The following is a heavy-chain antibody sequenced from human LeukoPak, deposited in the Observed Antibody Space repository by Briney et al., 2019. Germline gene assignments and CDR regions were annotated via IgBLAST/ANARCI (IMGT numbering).Heavy chain of an antibody. D-gene: IGHD3-10*01. CDR2: IWYDGSNK. CDR1: GFTFSSYG. V-gene: IGHV3-33*03. J-gene: IGHJ4*02. CDR3: VRYITMVRGVKYYFDY. Sequence: GGSLRLSCAVSGFTFSSYGMHWVRQAPGKGLEWVAVIWYDGSNKYYADSVKGRFTISRDNAKNSLYLQMNSLRAEDTAVYYCVRYITMVRGVKYYFDYWGQGTLVTVSS.